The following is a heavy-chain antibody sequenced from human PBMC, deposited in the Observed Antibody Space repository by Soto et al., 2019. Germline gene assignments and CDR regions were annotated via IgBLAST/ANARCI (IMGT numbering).Heavy chain of an antibody. V-gene: IGHV4-59*01. CDR3: ARGPVDSSGSPLEY. Sequence: PSETLSLTCTVSGGSISSYYWSWIRQPPGKGLEWIGYIYYSGSTNYNPSLKSRVTISVDTSKNQFSLKLSSVTAADTAVYYCARGPVDSSGSPLEYWGQGTLVTVYS. CDR2: IYYSGST. J-gene: IGHJ4*02. D-gene: IGHD3-22*01. CDR1: GGSISSYY.